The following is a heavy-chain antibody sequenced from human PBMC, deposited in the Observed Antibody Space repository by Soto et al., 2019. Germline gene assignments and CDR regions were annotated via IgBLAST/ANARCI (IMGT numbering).Heavy chain of an antibody. CDR3: ARQVRQQPPDY. V-gene: IGHV4-39*01. CDR1: GGSISSSSYY. D-gene: IGHD6-13*01. Sequence: PSETLSLTCTVSGGSISSSSYYWGWIRQPPGKGLEWIGSIYYSGSTYYNPSLKSRVTISVDTSKNQFSLKLSSVTAADTAVYYCARQVRQQPPDYWGQATRVTVAS. J-gene: IGHJ4*02. CDR2: IYYSGST.